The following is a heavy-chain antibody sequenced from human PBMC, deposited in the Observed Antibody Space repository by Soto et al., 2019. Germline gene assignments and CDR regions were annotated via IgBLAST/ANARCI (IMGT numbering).Heavy chain of an antibody. CDR2: INPSGGST. CDR3: ARGLIYDSSGYYFDY. J-gene: IGHJ4*02. D-gene: IGHD3-22*01. V-gene: IGHV1-46*01. CDR1: GYTFTGYF. Sequence: ASVKVSCEASGYTFTGYFMHWVRQATGQGLEWMGIINPSGGSTRYAQKFQGRVTMTRDTSTSTVYMELSSLKSEDTAVYYCARGLIYDSSGYYFDYWGQGTLVTVSS.